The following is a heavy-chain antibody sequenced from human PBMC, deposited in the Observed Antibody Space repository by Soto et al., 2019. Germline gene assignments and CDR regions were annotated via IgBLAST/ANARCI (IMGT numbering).Heavy chain of an antibody. CDR1: SGSISSSNW. V-gene: IGHV4-4*02. CDR2: IYHSGST. D-gene: IGHD3-22*01. Sequence: PSETLSLTCAVSSGSISSSNWWSWVRQPPGKGLEWIGEIYHSGSTNYNPSLKSRVTISVDKSKNQFSLKLSSVTAADTAVYYCASVVNYYDSSEKAFDIWGQGTLVTVSS. CDR3: ASVVNYYDSSEKAFDI. J-gene: IGHJ3*02.